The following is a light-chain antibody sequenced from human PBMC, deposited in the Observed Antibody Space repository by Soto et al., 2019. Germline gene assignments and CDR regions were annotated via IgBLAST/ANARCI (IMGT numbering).Light chain of an antibody. CDR2: GAS. CDR1: QSIRSNF. CDR3: QQYVSSPWT. Sequence: EIVLTQSPGTLSLSPGERATLSCRASQSIRSNFLAWYQQKPRQAPSLLIYGASNRATGIPDRFSGSGSGTDFTLTISRLWPQDFAVYYCQQYVSSPWTFGQGTKVEIE. V-gene: IGKV3-20*01. J-gene: IGKJ1*01.